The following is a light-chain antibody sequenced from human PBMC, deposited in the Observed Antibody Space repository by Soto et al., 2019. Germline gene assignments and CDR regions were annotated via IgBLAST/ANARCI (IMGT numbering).Light chain of an antibody. CDR2: AAS. Sequence: DIQMTQSPSSLSASVGDRVTITCRARQSISSYLNWYKQKPGKAPKLLIYAASSLQSGVPSRFSGSGSGTDFTLTISSLQPEDFATYYCQQSSEATWTFGQGTKVEIK. CDR3: QQSSEATWT. V-gene: IGKV1-39*01. CDR1: QSISSY. J-gene: IGKJ1*01.